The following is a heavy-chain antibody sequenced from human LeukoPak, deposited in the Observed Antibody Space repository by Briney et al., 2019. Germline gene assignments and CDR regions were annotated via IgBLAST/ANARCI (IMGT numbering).Heavy chain of an antibody. V-gene: IGHV4-30-2*01. CDR3: ARGYDILTGLYYYYYGMDV. J-gene: IGHJ6*02. D-gene: IGHD3-9*01. CDR2: IYHSGST. CDR1: GGSISSGGYS. Sequence: SQTLSLTCAASGGSISSGGYSWSWIRQPPGTGLEWIGYIYHSGSTNYDPSLKSRVTISVDTSKNQFSLKLSSVTAADTAVYYCARGYDILTGLYYYYYGMDVWGQGTTVTVSS.